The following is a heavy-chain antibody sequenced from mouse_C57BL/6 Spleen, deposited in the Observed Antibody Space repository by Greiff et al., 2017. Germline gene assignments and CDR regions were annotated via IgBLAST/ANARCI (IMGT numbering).Heavy chain of an antibody. Sequence: VQLQQSGAELVRPGASVTLSCKASGYTFTDYEMHWVKQTPVHGLEWIGAIDPETGGTEYASKFQGKATITADTSSNTTYLQLSSLTSEDTAVYYCTTKVATDAMDYWGKGTSVTVSS. CDR2: IDPETGGT. CDR1: GYTFTDYE. D-gene: IGHD1-1*01. CDR3: TTKVATDAMDY. J-gene: IGHJ4*01. V-gene: IGHV1-15*01.